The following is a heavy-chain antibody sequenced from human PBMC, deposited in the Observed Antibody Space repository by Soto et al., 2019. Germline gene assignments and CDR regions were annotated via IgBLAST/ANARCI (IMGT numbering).Heavy chain of an antibody. CDR3: ASSTPYGDLTRFDYYYYYMDV. V-gene: IGHV1-3*01. D-gene: IGHD4-17*01. Sequence: VASVKVSCKASGYTFTSYAMHWVRQAPGQRLEWMGWINAGNGNTKYSQKFQGRVTITRDTSASTAYMELSSLRSEDTAVYYCASSTPYGDLTRFDYYYYYMDVWGKGTTVTVSS. CDR1: GYTFTSYA. J-gene: IGHJ6*03. CDR2: INAGNGNT.